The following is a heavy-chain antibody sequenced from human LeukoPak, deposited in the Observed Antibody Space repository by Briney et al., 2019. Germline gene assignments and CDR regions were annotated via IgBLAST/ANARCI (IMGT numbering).Heavy chain of an antibody. J-gene: IGHJ4*02. CDR3: ARSMTAAGSFYFDY. CDR1: GGSISSYY. Sequence: SETLSLTCTVSGGSISSYYWSWIRQPPGKGLEWIGYIYYSGNTNYNPSLKSRLTISVDTSKNQFPLKLKSVTAADTAVYYCARSMTAAGSFYFDYWGQGTLVTVSS. V-gene: IGHV4-59*01. D-gene: IGHD6-13*01. CDR2: IYYSGNT.